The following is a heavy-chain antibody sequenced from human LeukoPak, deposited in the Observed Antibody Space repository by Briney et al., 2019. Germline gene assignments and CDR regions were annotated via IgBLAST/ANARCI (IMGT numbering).Heavy chain of an antibody. D-gene: IGHD5-12*01. Sequence: GASVKVSCKASGGTFSSYAISWVRQAPGQGLEWMGGIIPIFGTANYAQKFQGRVTITADKSTSTAYMELSSPRAEDTAVYYCARGPSGYHNTGGQGTLVTVSS. CDR3: ARGPSGYHNT. CDR1: GGTFSSYA. CDR2: IIPIFGTA. V-gene: IGHV1-69*06. J-gene: IGHJ4*02.